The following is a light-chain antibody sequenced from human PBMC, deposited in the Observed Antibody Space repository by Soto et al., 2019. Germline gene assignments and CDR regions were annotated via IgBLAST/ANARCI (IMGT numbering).Light chain of an antibody. V-gene: IGKV3-11*01. J-gene: IGKJ4*01. CDR2: DAS. CDR3: QQRSNWPALT. Sequence: EIVLTQSPATLSLSPGERATLSCRASQSISSYLAWYQQKPGQGPRLLIYDASNRATGIPARFSGSGSGTDLPRTISSLEPEDFAVYYCQQRSNWPALTFGGGTKVEIK. CDR1: QSISSY.